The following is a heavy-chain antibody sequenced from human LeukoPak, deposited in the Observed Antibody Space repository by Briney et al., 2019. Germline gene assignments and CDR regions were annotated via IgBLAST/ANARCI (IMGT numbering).Heavy chain of an antibody. V-gene: IGHV3-21*01. J-gene: IGHJ4*02. D-gene: IGHD3-22*01. CDR2: ISSSSSYI. CDR3: ARPPYYYDSSGYQGDY. Sequence: GGSLRLSCAASGFTFSSYSMNWVRQAPGKGLEWVSSISSSSSYIYYADSAKGRFTISRDNAKNSLYLQMNSLRAEDTAVYYCARPPYYYDSSGYQGDYWGQGTLVTVSS. CDR1: GFTFSSYS.